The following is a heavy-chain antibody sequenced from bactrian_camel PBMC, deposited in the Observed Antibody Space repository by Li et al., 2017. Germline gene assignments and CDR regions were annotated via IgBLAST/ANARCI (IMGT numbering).Heavy chain of an antibody. CDR3: AEGRGSRGEHCYSLNY. J-gene: IGHJ4*01. CDR2: IYRPGDNA. Sequence: VQLVESGGGSVQPGGSLRLACAVPGFPIDRSCVGWFRQATGKEREWIASIYRPGDNAFAADSVKGRFTISQDNTKNVMSLEMNDLKPEDTAMYYCAEGRGSRGEHCYSLNYWGQGTQVTVSS. CDR1: GFPIDRSC. D-gene: IGHD6*01. V-gene: IGHV3S40*01.